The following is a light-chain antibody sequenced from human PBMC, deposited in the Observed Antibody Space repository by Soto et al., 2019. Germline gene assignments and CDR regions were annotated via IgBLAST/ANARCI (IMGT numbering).Light chain of an antibody. Sequence: ALTPPCPVSVSPWQAIAISCTGTSSDVGGYNYVSWYQQHPGKAPKLMIYDVSNRPSGVSNRFSGSKSGNTASLTISGLQAEDEADYYCSSYTSSSLHVFGTGTKVTVL. CDR3: SSYTSSSLHV. CDR2: DVS. V-gene: IGLV2-14*03. CDR1: SSDVGGYNY. J-gene: IGLJ1*01.